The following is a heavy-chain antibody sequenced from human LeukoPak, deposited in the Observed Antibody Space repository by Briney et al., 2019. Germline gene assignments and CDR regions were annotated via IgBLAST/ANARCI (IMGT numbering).Heavy chain of an antibody. D-gene: IGHD4/OR15-4a*01. CDR2: ISIGSSTI. CDR3: ARVHGAYPIDY. Sequence: GGSLRLSCAASGFTFSSYSMNWVRQAPGKGLEWVSYISIGSSTIYYADSVKGRFTISRDNAKNSLYLQMNSLRAEDTAVYYCARVHGAYPIDYWGQGTLVTVSS. J-gene: IGHJ4*02. CDR1: GFTFSSYS. V-gene: IGHV3-48*01.